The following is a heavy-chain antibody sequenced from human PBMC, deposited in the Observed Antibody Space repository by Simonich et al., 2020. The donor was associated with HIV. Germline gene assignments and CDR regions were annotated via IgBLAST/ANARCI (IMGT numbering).Heavy chain of an antibody. J-gene: IGHJ4*02. CDR2: INHSGST. D-gene: IGHD4-17*01. Sequence: QVQLQQWGAGLLKPSETLSLTCAVYGGSYSGYYWSWIRQPPGKGLEWIGEINHSGSTNYNPPLKSRVTISVATSKNQFSLKLSSVTAADTAVYYCARRHPTTVTTPYFDYWGQGTLVTVSS. CDR3: ARRHPTTVTTPYFDY. V-gene: IGHV4-34*01. CDR1: GGSYSGYY.